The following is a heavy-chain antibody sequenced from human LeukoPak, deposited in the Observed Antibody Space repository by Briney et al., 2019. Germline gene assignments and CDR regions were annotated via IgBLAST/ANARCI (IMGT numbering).Heavy chain of an antibody. CDR2: IYTSGST. D-gene: IGHD2-15*01. V-gene: IGHV4-61*02. CDR3: ARHCSGGSCPLGFDY. CDR1: GGSISSGSYY. J-gene: IGHJ4*02. Sequence: SETLSLTCTASGGSISSGSYYWSWIRQPAGKGLEWIGRIYTSGSTNYNPSLKSRVTISVDTSKNQFSLKLSSVTAADTAVYYCARHCSGGSCPLGFDYWGQGTLVTVSS.